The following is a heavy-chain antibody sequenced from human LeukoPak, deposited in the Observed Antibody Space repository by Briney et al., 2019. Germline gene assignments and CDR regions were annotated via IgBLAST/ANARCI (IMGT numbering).Heavy chain of an antibody. V-gene: IGHV3-23*01. CDR2: ISGSDDRT. D-gene: IGHD5-12*01. CDR3: AKVQRSDFDMNFDS. Sequence: GGSLRLSCAASGFTFSSYVMNWLRQAPGEGLEWVSTISGSDDRTFYADSVKGRFTISRDNSKNTVYLQMNSLRAGDTAVYYCAKVQRSDFDMNFDSWGQGTLVTVSS. CDR1: GFTFSSYV. J-gene: IGHJ4*02.